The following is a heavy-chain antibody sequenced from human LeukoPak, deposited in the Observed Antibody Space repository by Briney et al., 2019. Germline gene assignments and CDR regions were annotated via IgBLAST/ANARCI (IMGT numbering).Heavy chain of an antibody. CDR2: IDPSDSYT. J-gene: IGHJ5*02. CDR1: GYSFTSYW. Sequence: GESLHISCKGSGYSFTSYWISWVRQMPGKGLEWMGRIDPSDSYTNYSPSFQGHVTISADKSISTAYLQWSSLKASDTAMYYCARHGGNSRRWFDPWGQGILVTVSS. CDR3: ARHGGNSRRWFDP. V-gene: IGHV5-10-1*01. D-gene: IGHD4-23*01.